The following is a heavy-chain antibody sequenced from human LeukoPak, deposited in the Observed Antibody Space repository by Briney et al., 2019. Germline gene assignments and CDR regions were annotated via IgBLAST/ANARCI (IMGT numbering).Heavy chain of an antibody. Sequence: SETLSLTCTVSGGSIGSYYWSWIRQPPGKGLEWIGYIYYSGNTHYNPSLKSRVTISVDTSKNQFSLNLRSVTAADTAMYYCARGGPRLYYYYMDVWGKGTTVTVSS. CDR1: GGSIGSYY. D-gene: IGHD3-22*01. V-gene: IGHV4-59*01. CDR3: ARGGPRLYYYYMDV. J-gene: IGHJ6*03. CDR2: IYYSGNT.